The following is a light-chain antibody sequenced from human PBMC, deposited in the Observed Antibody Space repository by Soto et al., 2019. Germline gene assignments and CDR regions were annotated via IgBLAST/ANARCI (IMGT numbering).Light chain of an antibody. J-gene: IGKJ2*01. V-gene: IGKV3-20*01. CDR2: GAS. Sequence: EIVLTQSPGTLSLSPGERATLSCRASQSVSSSYLAWYQQKPGQAPRLLIYGASSRATGIPDRFSGSGSGTDFTRTISRLEPEDSAVYYCQQYGSSPPVTFGQGTKLEIK. CDR1: QSVSSSY. CDR3: QQYGSSPPVT.